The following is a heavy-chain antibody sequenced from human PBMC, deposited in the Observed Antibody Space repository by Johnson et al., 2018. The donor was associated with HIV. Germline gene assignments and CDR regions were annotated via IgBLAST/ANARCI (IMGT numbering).Heavy chain of an antibody. CDR3: VKVPGGKWYSGTYGGAFDI. Sequence: VQLVESGGGVVRPGGSLRLSCAASGFNFDDYGMNWVRQVPGEGLEWVSGIKGNGDSTGYADSVKGRFTISRDNAKNSLYLQMNSLRAEDTALYYCVKVPGGKWYSGTYGGAFDIWGQGTMVTVSS. CDR1: GFNFDDYG. V-gene: IGHV3-20*04. CDR2: IKGNGDST. J-gene: IGHJ3*02. D-gene: IGHD1-26*01.